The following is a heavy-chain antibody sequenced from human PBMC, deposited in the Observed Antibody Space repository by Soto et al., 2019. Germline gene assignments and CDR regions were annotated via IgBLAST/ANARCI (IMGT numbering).Heavy chain of an antibody. CDR1: GVTVCSYS. J-gene: IGHJ4*02. V-gene: IGHV3-48*02. D-gene: IGHD3-9*01. CDR3: ARDAYDILTGSSKTFDY. CDR2: ISSSSSTI. Sequence: GGSPRLSCAASGVTVCSYSMNWVRQDPGKGLEWVSYISSSSSTIYYADSVKGRFTISRDNAKNSLYLQMNSLRDEDTAVYYCARDAYDILTGSSKTFDYWGQGTLVTVSS.